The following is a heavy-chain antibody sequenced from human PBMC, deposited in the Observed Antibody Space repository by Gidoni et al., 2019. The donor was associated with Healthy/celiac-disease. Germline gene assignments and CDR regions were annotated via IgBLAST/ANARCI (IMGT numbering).Heavy chain of an antibody. Sequence: KALEWMGIIYPGDSDTIYSTSFQGKVTISAEKAINTAYLQWRSLKASDTAMYYCARYERSSGYSYGYESGWYFDLWGRGTLVTVSS. J-gene: IGHJ2*01. CDR3: ARYERSSGYSYGYESGWYFDL. D-gene: IGHD5-18*01. CDR2: IYPGDSDT. V-gene: IGHV5-51*01.